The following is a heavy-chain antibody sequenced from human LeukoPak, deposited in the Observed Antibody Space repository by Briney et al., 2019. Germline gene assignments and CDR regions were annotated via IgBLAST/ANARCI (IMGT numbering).Heavy chain of an antibody. V-gene: IGHV3-9*01. CDR2: ISWNSGSI. D-gene: IGHD3-10*01. J-gene: IGHJ4*02. CDR1: GFTFSSHA. Sequence: PGGSLRLSCAASGFTFSSHAMSWVRQAPGKGLEWVSGISWNSGSIGYADSVKGRFTISRDNAKNSLYLQMNSLRAEDTALYYCAKDYYYGSGSSAYFDYWGQGTLVTVSS. CDR3: AKDYYYGSGSSAYFDY.